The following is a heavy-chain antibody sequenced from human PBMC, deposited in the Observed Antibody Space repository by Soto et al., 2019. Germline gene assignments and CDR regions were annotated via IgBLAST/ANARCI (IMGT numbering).Heavy chain of an antibody. Sequence: QVQLVESGGGVVQPGRSLRLSCAASGFTFSSYGMHWVRQAPGRGLEWVAVISYDGSNKYYADSVKGRFTNSRDNSKNTLYLQMNSLRAEDTAVYYCARDLDYSDSSGRGSYFDYWGQGTLVTVSS. CDR3: ARDLDYSDSSGRGSYFDY. CDR2: ISYDGSNK. D-gene: IGHD3-22*01. J-gene: IGHJ4*02. CDR1: GFTFSSYG. V-gene: IGHV3-30*03.